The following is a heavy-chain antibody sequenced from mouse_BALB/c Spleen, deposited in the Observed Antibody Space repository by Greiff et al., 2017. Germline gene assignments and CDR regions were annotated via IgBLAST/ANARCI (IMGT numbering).Heavy chain of an antibody. V-gene: IGHV14-3*02. CDR1: GFNIKDTY. CDR3: ANGNYLAWFAY. CDR2: IDPANGNT. Sequence: VQLQQSGAELVKPGASVKLSCTASGFNIKDTYMHWVKQRPEQGLEWIGRIDPANGNTKYDPKFQGKATITADTSSNTAYLQLSSLTSEDTAVYYCANGNYLAWFAYWGQGTLVTVSA. J-gene: IGHJ3*01. D-gene: IGHD2-1*01.